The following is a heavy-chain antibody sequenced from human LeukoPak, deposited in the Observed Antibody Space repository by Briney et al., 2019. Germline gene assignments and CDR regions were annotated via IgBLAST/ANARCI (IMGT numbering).Heavy chain of an antibody. D-gene: IGHD3-10*01. J-gene: IGHJ4*02. CDR2: ISSSSSYI. V-gene: IGHV3-21*01. CDR1: GFTFGDYA. Sequence: GRSLRLSCAASGFTFGDYAMHWVRQAPGKGLEWVSSISSSSSYIYYADSVKGRFTISRDNAKNSLYLQMNSLRAEDTAVYYCARDPLSSIYGSGSRVDYWGQGTLVTVSS. CDR3: ARDPLSSIYGSGSRVDY.